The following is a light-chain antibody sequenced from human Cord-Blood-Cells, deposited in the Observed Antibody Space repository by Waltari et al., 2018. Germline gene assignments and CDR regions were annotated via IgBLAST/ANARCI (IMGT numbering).Light chain of an antibody. CDR2: DAS. CDR3: QQFNNYPLT. V-gene: IGKV1D-13*01. CDR1: QGISSA. J-gene: IGKJ4*01. Sequence: AIQLTQSPSSLSASVGDRVTITCRASQGISSALAWYQQKPGKAPKLLIYDASSLESGGPSRVSGSGSGTDFALTISSMQPEDFATYYCQQFNNYPLTFGGGTKVEIK.